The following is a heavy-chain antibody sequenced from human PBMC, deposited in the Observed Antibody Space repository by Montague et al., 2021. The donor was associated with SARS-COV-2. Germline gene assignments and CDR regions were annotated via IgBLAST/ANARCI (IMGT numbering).Heavy chain of an antibody. D-gene: IGHD3-3*01. CDR3: ARGQVTIFGVLIMLPAAGALDI. V-gene: IGHV4-34*01. J-gene: IGHJ3*02. Sequence: SETLSLTCAVYDGSFSGYYWSWIRQLPGKGLEWIGEINHSGSTNYNTSLKSRVTISVDTSKNQFSLKLNSVSAADTAVYYCARGQVTIFGVLIMLPAAGALDIWGQGTMVTVSS. CDR1: DGSFSGYY. CDR2: INHSGST.